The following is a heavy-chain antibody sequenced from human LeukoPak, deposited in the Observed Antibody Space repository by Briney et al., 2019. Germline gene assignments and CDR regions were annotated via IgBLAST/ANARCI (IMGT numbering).Heavy chain of an antibody. CDR2: INPNSGGT. V-gene: IGHV1-2*02. CDR1: GYTFTVYY. CDR3: ARVGATHY. J-gene: IGHJ4*02. D-gene: IGHD1-26*01. Sequence: ASVTVSFKASGYTFTVYYMHWVRQAPGQGGEWLGWINPNSGGTNYTQKFQGRVTMTRDTSISTAYMELSRLRSDDTAMYYCARVGATHYWGQGTLVTVSS.